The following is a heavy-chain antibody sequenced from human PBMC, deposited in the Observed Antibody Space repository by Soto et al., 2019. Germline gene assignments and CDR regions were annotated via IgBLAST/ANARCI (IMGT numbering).Heavy chain of an antibody. Sequence: SVKVSCRAAGGACSSYWISWVRQAPGQGLEWMGGIIPIFGTANYAQKFQGRVTITADESTSTAYMELSSLRSEDTAVYYCARGYSSGWAYFDYWGQGTLVTVSS. CDR3: ARGYSSGWAYFDY. J-gene: IGHJ4*02. D-gene: IGHD6-19*01. CDR1: GGACSSYW. V-gene: IGHV1-69*13. CDR2: IIPIFGTA.